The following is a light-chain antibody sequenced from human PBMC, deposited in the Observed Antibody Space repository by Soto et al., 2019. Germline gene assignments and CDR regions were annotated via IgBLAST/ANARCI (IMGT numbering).Light chain of an antibody. Sequence: DIVLTQSPLSLPVTPGEPASISCRSSQSLLPSNGNIYLDWYLQKPGQSPQLLIYLGSIRASGVPDRFSGSGSGSDCTLKITRVEAEDVVVYYCMQAIQAPRTFGLGTKVEIK. CDR3: MQAIQAPRT. J-gene: IGKJ1*01. CDR2: LGS. CDR1: QSLLPSNGNIY. V-gene: IGKV2-28*01.